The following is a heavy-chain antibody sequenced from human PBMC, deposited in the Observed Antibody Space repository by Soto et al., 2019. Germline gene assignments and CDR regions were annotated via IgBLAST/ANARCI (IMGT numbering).Heavy chain of an antibody. CDR3: ARDPIYDSSGYRFDY. CDR2: IYYSGST. J-gene: IGHJ4*02. D-gene: IGHD3-22*01. CDR1: GGSISSGGYY. V-gene: IGHV4-31*03. Sequence: SETLSLTCTVSGGSISSGGYYWSWIRQHPGKGLEWIGYIYYSGSTYYNPSLKSRVTISVDTSKNQFSLKLSSVTTADTAVYYCARDPIYDSSGYRFDYWGQGTLVTVSS.